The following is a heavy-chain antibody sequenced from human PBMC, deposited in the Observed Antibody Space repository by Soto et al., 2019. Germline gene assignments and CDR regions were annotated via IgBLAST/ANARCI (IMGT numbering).Heavy chain of an antibody. V-gene: IGHV4-34*01. Sequence: QVQLQQWGAGLLKPSETLSLTCAVYGGSFSGYYWSWIRQPPGKGLEWIGEINHSGSTNYNPSLKSRVTISVDTSKNQFSLKLSSVTAADTAVYYCARGGDSIVVVVAATGVGWFDPWGQGTLVTVSS. CDR3: ARGGDSIVVVVAATGVGWFDP. CDR2: INHSGST. J-gene: IGHJ5*02. D-gene: IGHD2-15*01. CDR1: GGSFSGYY.